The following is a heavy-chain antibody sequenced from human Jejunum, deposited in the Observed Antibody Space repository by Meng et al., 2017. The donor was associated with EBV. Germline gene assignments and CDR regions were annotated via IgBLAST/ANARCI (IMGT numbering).Heavy chain of an antibody. CDR3: ARDQNGSYFAY. CDR1: GGSVSSGGYY. V-gene: IGHV4-61*08. J-gene: IGHJ4*02. D-gene: IGHD1-26*01. CDR2: IYNSEST. Sequence: PGLGKPSETWSLTCTVSGGSVSSGGYYWSWIRQPPGKGLEWIGYIYNSESTNYKSSLKSRVTISADTSKNQFSLRLSSVTAADTAVYYCARDQNGSYFAYWGQGTLVTVSS.